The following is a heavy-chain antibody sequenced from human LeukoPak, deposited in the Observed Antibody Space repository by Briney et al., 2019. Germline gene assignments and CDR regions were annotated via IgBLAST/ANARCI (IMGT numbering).Heavy chain of an antibody. D-gene: IGHD1-26*01. CDR1: GGSISSYY. CDR3: ARGSVATTPYYYYYYMDV. J-gene: IGHJ6*03. CDR2: IYTSGGT. V-gene: IGHV4-4*07. Sequence: SETLSLTCTVSGGSISSYYWSWIRQPAGKGLEWIGRIYTSGGTNYNPSLKSRVTISGDKSKNQFSLKLSSVTAADTAVYYCARGSVATTPYYYYYYMDVWGKGTTATVSS.